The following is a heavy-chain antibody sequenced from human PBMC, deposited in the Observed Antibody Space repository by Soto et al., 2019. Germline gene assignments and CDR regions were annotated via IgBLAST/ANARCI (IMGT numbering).Heavy chain of an antibody. CDR1: GYTFTGYY. V-gene: IGHV1-2*02. CDR3: ARSEEGGSIAAP. Sequence: ASVKVSCKASGYTFTGYYMHWVRQAPGQGLEWMGWINPNSGGTNYAQKFQGRVTMTRDTSISTAYLELSRLRSDDTAGYYCARSEEGGSIAAPGGQGTLVTVSS. J-gene: IGHJ4*02. CDR2: INPNSGGT. D-gene: IGHD6-6*01.